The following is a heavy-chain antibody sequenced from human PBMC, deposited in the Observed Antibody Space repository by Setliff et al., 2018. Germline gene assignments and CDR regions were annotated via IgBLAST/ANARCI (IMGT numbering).Heavy chain of an antibody. V-gene: IGHV3-23*01. J-gene: IGHJ6*02. CDR3: AKELEATTYYYYYYGMDV. CDR2: ISGSGGST. D-gene: IGHD1-26*01. Sequence: PGGSLRLSCAASGFTFSSYAMSWVRQAPGKGLEWVSAISGSGGSTYYADSVKGRFTISRDNSKNTLYLQMSSLRAEDTAVYYCAKELEATTYYYYYYGMDVWGQGTTVTVSS. CDR1: GFTFSSYA.